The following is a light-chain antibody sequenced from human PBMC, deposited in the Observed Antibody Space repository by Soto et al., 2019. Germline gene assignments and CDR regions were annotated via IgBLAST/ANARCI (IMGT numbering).Light chain of an antibody. CDR2: RNN. Sequence: QSVLTQPPSVSGAPGQRGTISCTGSTSKIGAGYDVHWYQQLPGTAPKLLIYRNNNRPSGVPDGFSGSKSGTSASLAITGLQAEDEADYYCQSYDSSLSGLVFGGGTKVTVL. J-gene: IGLJ2*01. V-gene: IGLV1-40*01. CDR3: QSYDSSLSGLV. CDR1: TSKIGAGYD.